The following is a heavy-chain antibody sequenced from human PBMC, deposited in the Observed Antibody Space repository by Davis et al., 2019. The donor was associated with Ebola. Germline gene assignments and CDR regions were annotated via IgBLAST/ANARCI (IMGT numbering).Heavy chain of an antibody. CDR3: ARAAIFGVVGLGWFDP. J-gene: IGHJ5*02. CDR1: GCPISSGDYY. D-gene: IGHD3-3*01. Sequence: MPSETLSLTCTVPGCPISSGDYYWSWIRQPPGKGLEWIWYIYYSGSTYYNPSLKSRVTISVDTSKNQFSLKLSSVTAADTAVYYCARAAIFGVVGLGWFDPWGQGTLVTVSS. CDR2: IYYSGST. V-gene: IGHV4-30-4*01.